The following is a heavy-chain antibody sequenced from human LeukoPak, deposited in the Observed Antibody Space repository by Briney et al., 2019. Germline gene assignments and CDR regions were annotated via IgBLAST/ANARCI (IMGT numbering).Heavy chain of an antibody. J-gene: IGHJ5*02. Sequence: PGGSLRLSCAASGFTFSDYYMNWVRQAPGKGLEWVANIKQDGSEKYYVDSVKGRFTISRDNAKNSLYLQMNSLRAEDTAVYYCARGFYDFWSGFPWGQGTLVTVSS. CDR3: ARGFYDFWSGFP. V-gene: IGHV3-7*01. D-gene: IGHD3-3*01. CDR1: GFTFSDYY. CDR2: IKQDGSEK.